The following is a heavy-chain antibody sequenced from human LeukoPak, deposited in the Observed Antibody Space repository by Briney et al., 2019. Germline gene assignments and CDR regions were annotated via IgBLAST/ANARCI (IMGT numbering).Heavy chain of an antibody. CDR2: ISGSGGST. CDR3: AKREGPSGSFFDY. D-gene: IGHD3-10*01. J-gene: IGHJ4*02. CDR1: GFTFSSYA. V-gene: IGHV3-23*01. Sequence: GGSLRLSRAASGFTFSSYAMSWVRQAPGKGLEWVSAISGSGGSTYYADSVKGRFTISRDNSKNTLYLQMNSLRAEDTAVYYCAKREGPSGSFFDYWGQGTLVTVSS.